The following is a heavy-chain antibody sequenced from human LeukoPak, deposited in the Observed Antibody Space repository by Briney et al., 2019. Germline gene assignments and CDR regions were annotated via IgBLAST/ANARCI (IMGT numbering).Heavy chain of an antibody. CDR2: TYYSGST. V-gene: IGHV4-59*01. D-gene: IGHD3-10*01. J-gene: IGHJ6*02. Sequence: PSETLSLTCTVSGGSISSYYWSWIRQPPGKGLEWIGYTYYSGSTNYNPSLKSRVTISVDTSKNQFSLKLSSVTAADTAVYYCARDLAGYYGSGYGMDVWGQGTTVTVSS. CDR1: GGSISSYY. CDR3: ARDLAGYYGSGYGMDV.